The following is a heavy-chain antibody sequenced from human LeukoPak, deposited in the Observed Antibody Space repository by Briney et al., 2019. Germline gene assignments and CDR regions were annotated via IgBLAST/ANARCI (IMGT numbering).Heavy chain of an antibody. CDR1: GFTFSSYA. CDR2: ISGSGGST. V-gene: IGHV3-23*01. J-gene: IGHJ6*02. D-gene: IGHD4-17*01. Sequence: GGSLRLSCAASGFTFSSYAMSWVRQAPGKGLEWVSAISGSGGSTYYADSVKGRFTISRDNSKNTLYLQMNSLRAEDTAVYYCARGAYGDYVDYYYYGMDVWGQGTTVTVSS. CDR3: ARGAYGDYVDYYYYGMDV.